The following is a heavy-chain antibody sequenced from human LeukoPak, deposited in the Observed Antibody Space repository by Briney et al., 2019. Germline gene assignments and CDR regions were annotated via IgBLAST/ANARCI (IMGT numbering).Heavy chain of an antibody. D-gene: IGHD3/OR15-3a*01. CDR2: ISAYNGNR. J-gene: IGHJ4*02. V-gene: IGHV1-18*01. Sequence: GASVKVSCKPSGYSFTSFGISWVRQAPGQGLEWMGWISAYNGNRRSAQKFQGRVSMTTDTSTSTAYMELRSLRFDDTAVFYCVRDLGVDTSLIFFDFWGQGTLVTVSS. CDR3: VRDLGVDTSLIFFDF. CDR1: GYSFTSFG.